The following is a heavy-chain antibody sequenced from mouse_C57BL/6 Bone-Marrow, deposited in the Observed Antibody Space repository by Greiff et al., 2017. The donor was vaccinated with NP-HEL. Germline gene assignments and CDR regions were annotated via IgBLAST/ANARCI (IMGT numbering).Heavy chain of an antibody. V-gene: IGHV1-72*01. CDR3: AGSSYWYFDF. CDR2: IDPNSGGT. Sequence: QVQLQQPGAELVKPGASVKLSCKASGYTFTSYWMHWVKQRPGRGLEWIGRIDPNSGGTKYNEKFKSKATLTVDKHSSTAYMQLSSLTSKDSAVYYCAGSSYWYFDFWGTGTTLTVSS. CDR1: GYTFTSYW. J-gene: IGHJ1*03. D-gene: IGHD1-1*01.